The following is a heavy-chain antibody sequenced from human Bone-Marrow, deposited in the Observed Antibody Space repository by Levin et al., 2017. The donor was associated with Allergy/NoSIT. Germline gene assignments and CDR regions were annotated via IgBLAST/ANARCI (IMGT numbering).Heavy chain of an antibody. Sequence: GGSLRLSCAVSGFRFEDYAMHWVRQPPGRGLEWVAGIDWNSDTLAYVDSVKGRFTISRHNAENSLYLQMNYLRPDDTALYYCVRGYTNSFPSYFDRWGPGIPVTVSS. CDR3: VRGYTNSFPSYFDR. CDR2: IDWNSDTL. J-gene: IGHJ4*02. CDR1: GFRFEDYA. D-gene: IGHD2-15*01. V-gene: IGHV3-9*01.